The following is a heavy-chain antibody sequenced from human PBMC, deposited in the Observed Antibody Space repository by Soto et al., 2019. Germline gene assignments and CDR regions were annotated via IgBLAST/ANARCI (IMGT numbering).Heavy chain of an antibody. J-gene: IGHJ4*02. V-gene: IGHV3-21*06. CDR1: GFTFTRYS. CDR2: ISSTTNYI. Sequence: PGGSLRLSGAASGFTFTRYSMNWVRQAPGKGLEWVSSISSTTNYIYYGDSIKGRCTISRDNAKNSLYLEMNSLRAEDTAVYYCARESDDLPSHFDYSGQGTLLTVSS. D-gene: IGHD1-1*01. CDR3: ARESDDLPSHFDY.